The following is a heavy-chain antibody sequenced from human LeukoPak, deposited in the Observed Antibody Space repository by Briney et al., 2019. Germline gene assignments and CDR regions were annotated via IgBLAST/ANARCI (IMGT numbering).Heavy chain of an antibody. CDR1: GYTFTSYD. CDR2: MNPNSGNT. Sequence: GASVKVSCKASGYTFTSYDINWVRQATGQGLEWMGWMNPNSGNTGYAQEFQGRVTMTRNTSISTAYMELSSLRSEDTAVYYCARGTVERNYYYYMDVWGKGTTVTVSS. CDR3: ARGTVERNYYYYMDV. D-gene: IGHD1-1*01. V-gene: IGHV1-8*01. J-gene: IGHJ6*03.